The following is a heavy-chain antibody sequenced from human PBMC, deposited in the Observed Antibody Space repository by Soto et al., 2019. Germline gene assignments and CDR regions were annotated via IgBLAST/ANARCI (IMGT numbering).Heavy chain of an antibody. Sequence: ASVKVSCKASGYSFTDYHIHWVRQAPGQGLEWLGRINPKSGGTSTAQKFQGWVTMTTDTSISTASMELTRLTSDDTAIYYCARGDSTDCSNVVCSFFYTNDMDFWGQGTTVTVSS. CDR3: ARGDSTDCSNVVCSFFYTNDMDF. CDR2: INPKSGGT. V-gene: IGHV1-2*04. CDR1: GYSFTDYH. J-gene: IGHJ6*02. D-gene: IGHD2-8*01.